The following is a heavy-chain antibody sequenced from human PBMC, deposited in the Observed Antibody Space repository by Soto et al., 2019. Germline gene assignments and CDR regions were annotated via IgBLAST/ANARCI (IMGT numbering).Heavy chain of an antibody. V-gene: IGHV2-5*02. D-gene: IGHD3-3*01. CDR1: GFSLSTSGVG. CDR3: AHRRRSPVKITDAFDS. Sequence: SGPTLVNPTQTLTLTCTFSGFSLSTSGVGVGWIRQPPGKALEWFALIYWDDDKRYSPSLKSRLTITKDTSKNQVVLTMTNMDPVDTATYYCAHRRRSPVKITDAFDSWGQGTMVTVAS. CDR2: IYWDDDK. J-gene: IGHJ3*02.